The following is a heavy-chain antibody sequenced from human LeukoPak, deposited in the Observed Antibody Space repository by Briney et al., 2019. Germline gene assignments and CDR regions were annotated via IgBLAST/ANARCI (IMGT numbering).Heavy chain of an antibody. Sequence: GGSLRLSCAASGFTFSSYAMNWVRQAPGKGLEWVSYISSSGSTIYYADSVKGRFTISRDNAKNSLYLQMNSLRAEDTAVYYCARVEAAHYDILTGYYYYYGMDVWGQGTTVTVSS. CDR2: ISSSGSTI. J-gene: IGHJ6*02. CDR1: GFTFSSYA. V-gene: IGHV3-48*03. D-gene: IGHD3-9*01. CDR3: ARVEAAHYDILTGYYYYYGMDV.